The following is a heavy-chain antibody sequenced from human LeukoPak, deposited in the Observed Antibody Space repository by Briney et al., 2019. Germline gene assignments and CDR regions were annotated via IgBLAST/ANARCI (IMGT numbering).Heavy chain of an antibody. CDR3: AKDADGDGDYLLHY. D-gene: IGHD4-17*01. CDR2: ISRSGDST. CDR1: GFNFNFYV. Sequence: GGSLRLSCAASGFNFNFYVMNWVRQAPGKRLEWVAAISRSGDSTFYADSVKGRFTISRDNSKNSVFLQMNSLRNEDTAVYYCAKDADGDGDYLLHYWGQGTLVTASS. V-gene: IGHV3-23*01. J-gene: IGHJ4*02.